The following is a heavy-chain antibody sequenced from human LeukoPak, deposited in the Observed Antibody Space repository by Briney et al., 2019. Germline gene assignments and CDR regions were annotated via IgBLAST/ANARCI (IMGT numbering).Heavy chain of an antibody. CDR1: GFTFSSSW. CDR3: ARAGYNWEHDY. CDR2: IDSDGSDT. Sequence: PGGSLRLSCAASGFTFSSSWMYWVRQAPGKGLVWVSRIDSDGSDTTYADSVKGRFTISRDNAKNTLYLQMNSLRAEDTAMYYCARAGYNWEHDYWGQGTPVTVSS. V-gene: IGHV3-74*01. D-gene: IGHD5-24*01. J-gene: IGHJ4*02.